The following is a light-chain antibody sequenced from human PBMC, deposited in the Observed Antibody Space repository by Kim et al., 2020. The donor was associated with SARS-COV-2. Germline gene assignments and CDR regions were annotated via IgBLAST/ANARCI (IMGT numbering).Light chain of an antibody. V-gene: IGLV2-11*01. Sequence: QSVTISCTGTSSGVGGYNYVSWYQQHPGKAPKLMIYDVSKRPSGVPDRFAGSKSGNTASLTISGLQAEDEADYYCCSYAGSYPYVVFGGGTQLTVL. J-gene: IGLJ2*01. CDR3: CSYAGSYPYVV. CDR1: SSGVGGYNY. CDR2: DVS.